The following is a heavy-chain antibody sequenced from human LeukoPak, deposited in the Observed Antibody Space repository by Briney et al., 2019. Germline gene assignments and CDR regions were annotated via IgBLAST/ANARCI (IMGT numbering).Heavy chain of an antibody. D-gene: IGHD2-21*02. CDR1: GFTFSSYS. CDR3: ASGLPYCGGDCYPAGRFDY. J-gene: IGHJ4*02. Sequence: GGSLRLSCAASGFTFSSYSMNWVRQAPGKGLEWVSSIDSTCTYIYHADSVKGRFTISRDNAKNSLYLQVNSLRAEDTAVYYCASGLPYCGGDCYPAGRFDYWGQGTLVTVSS. CDR2: IDSTCTYI. V-gene: IGHV3-21*01.